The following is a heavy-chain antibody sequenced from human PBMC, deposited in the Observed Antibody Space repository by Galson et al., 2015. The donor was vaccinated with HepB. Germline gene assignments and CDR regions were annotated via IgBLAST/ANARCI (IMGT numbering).Heavy chain of an antibody. V-gene: IGHV5-51*01. CDR3: ARYTWGPSGYDSWVDY. CDR2: IYPGDSDT. Sequence: QSGAEVKKPGESLRISCKGSEYTFTSYWIGWARQMPGKGLEWMGNIYPGDSDTRYSPSFQGQVTISADKSISTAYLQWSSLKASDTAMYYCARYTWGPSGYDSWVDYWGQGTLSPSPQ. J-gene: IGHJ4*02. CDR1: EYTFTSYW. D-gene: IGHD5-12*01.